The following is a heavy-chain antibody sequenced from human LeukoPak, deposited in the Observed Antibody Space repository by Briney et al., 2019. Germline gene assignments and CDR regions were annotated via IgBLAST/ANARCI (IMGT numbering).Heavy chain of an antibody. CDR1: GFIFNNYG. J-gene: IGHJ4*02. D-gene: IGHD3-22*01. CDR2: ISNDGGGT. Sequence: GGSLRLPPAASGFIFNNYGLVWVRQAPGKGLEWVSAISNDGGGTTYADFVKGRFSVSKDNSKNTLFLQMNSLRAEDTALYCCAKRSSGYFFDLWGQGTLVTVSS. V-gene: IGHV3-23*01. CDR3: AKRSSGYFFDL.